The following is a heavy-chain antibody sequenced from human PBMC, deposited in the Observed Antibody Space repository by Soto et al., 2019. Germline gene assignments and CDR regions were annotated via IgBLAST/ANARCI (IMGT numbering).Heavy chain of an antibody. J-gene: IGHJ6*02. CDR3: ARIPRWYDFWSAGYYYGMDA. Sequence: ASVKVSCKASGYTFTIYAMNWVLQSPLQWLDWMGWINTNTGNPTYAQGFTGRFVFSLDTSVSTAYLQICSLKAEDTAVYYCARIPRWYDFWSAGYYYGMDAWGQGTTVTVSS. D-gene: IGHD3-3*01. V-gene: IGHV7-4-1*01. CDR1: GYTFTIYA. CDR2: INTNTGNP.